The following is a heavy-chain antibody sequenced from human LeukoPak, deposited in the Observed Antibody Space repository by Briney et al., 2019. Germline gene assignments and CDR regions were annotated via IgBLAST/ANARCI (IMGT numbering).Heavy chain of an antibody. J-gene: IGHJ4*02. CDR3: ARGYSYGVDY. D-gene: IGHD5-18*01. Sequence: PSETLSLTCTVSGYSISSGYYWGWIRQPPGKGLEWIGSIYHSGSTNYNPSLKSRVTMSVDTSKNQFSLKLSSVTAADTAAYYCARGYSYGVDYWGQGTLVTVSS. CDR1: GYSISSGYY. CDR2: IYHSGST. V-gene: IGHV4-38-2*02.